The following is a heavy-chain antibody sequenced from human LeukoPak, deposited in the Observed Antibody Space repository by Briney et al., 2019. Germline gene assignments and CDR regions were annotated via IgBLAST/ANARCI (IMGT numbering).Heavy chain of an antibody. CDR2: ILPSGGIT. V-gene: IGHV1-46*01. CDR3: ARAQPDFWTGYYYMDV. D-gene: IGHD3/OR15-3a*01. Sequence: ASVKVSCKASGYTFTSYYIHWVRQAPGQGLEWLGVILPSGGITTYAQKFQGRVTITADKSTSTAYMELSSLRSEDTAVYYCARAQPDFWTGYYYMDVWGKGTTVTVSS. CDR1: GYTFTSYY. J-gene: IGHJ6*03.